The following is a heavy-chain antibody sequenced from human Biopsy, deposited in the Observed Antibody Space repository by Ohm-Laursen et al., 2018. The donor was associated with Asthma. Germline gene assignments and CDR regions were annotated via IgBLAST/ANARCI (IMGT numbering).Heavy chain of an antibody. CDR1: GDSITSGGCC. CDR3: ARTTYGHDGFDP. Sequence: TLSLTCTVSGDSITSGGCCWNWIRQHPGKGLERIGHIYYSGSTYYNPSLKSRVSISLDTSKNQFSLSLTSVTAADTAVYYCARTTYGHDGFDPWGQGTLVTVSS. J-gene: IGHJ5*02. D-gene: IGHD4-17*01. CDR2: IYYSGST. V-gene: IGHV4-31*03.